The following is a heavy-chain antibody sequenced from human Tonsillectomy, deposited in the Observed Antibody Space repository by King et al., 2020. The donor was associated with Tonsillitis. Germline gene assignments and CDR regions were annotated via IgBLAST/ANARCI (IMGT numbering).Heavy chain of an antibody. V-gene: IGHV3-7*03. Sequence: VQLVESGGGLVQPGGSLRLSCAGSGFIFSSHWMNWVRQAPGKGLEWVANIKQDGSDKNYVDSVTGRFTIYRDKAKKSLYLKMNSLRAEATALYYCATDLNTASANYWGQGTLVTVSS. J-gene: IGHJ4*02. D-gene: IGHD2-21*02. CDR1: GFIFSSHW. CDR2: IKQDGSDK. CDR3: ATDLNTASANY.